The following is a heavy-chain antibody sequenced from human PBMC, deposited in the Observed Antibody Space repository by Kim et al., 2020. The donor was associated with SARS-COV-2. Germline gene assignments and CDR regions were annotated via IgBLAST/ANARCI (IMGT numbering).Heavy chain of an antibody. Sequence: ASVKVSCKASGYTFTSYDINWVRQATGQGLEWMGWMNPNSGNTGYAQKFQGRVTMTRNTSISTAYMELSSLRSEDTAVYYCARGRRITMIVVVINYYYYYMDVWGKGPTVTVSS. J-gene: IGHJ6*03. CDR2: MNPNSGNT. V-gene: IGHV1-8*01. CDR3: ARGRRITMIVVVINYYYYYMDV. CDR1: GYTFTSYD. D-gene: IGHD3-22*01.